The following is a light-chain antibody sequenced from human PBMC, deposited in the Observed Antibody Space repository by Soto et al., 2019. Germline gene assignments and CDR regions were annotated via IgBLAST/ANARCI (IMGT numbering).Light chain of an antibody. CDR2: GAS. CDR1: QSVSSN. CDR3: QQYGSSPRT. V-gene: IGKV3-20*01. Sequence: DIGMTQSPTTLSVSPGERATLSCRASQSVSSNLAWYQQKPGQAPRLLIYGASKRATGIPDRFSGSGSGTDFTLTISRLEPEDFAVYCCQQYGSSPRTFGQGTNVDIK. J-gene: IGKJ1*01.